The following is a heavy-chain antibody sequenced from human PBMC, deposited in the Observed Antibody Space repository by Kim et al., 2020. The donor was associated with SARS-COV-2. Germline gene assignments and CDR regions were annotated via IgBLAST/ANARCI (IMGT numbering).Heavy chain of an antibody. J-gene: IGHJ4*02. CDR3: AKHRDYTSSYNDY. D-gene: IGHD3-3*01. Sequence: GGSLRLSCAASGFTFSSYGMSWVRQAPGKGLEWVSASGSSGNTYYADSVKGRFTISRDISKNTLFLQMNSLRAEDTALYYCAKHRDYTSSYNDYWGQGTLLTVSS. CDR2: SGSSGNT. V-gene: IGHV3-23*01. CDR1: GFTFSSYG.